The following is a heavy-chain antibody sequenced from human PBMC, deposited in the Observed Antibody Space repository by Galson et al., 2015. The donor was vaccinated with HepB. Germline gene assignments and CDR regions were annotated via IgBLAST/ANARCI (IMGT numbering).Heavy chain of an antibody. CDR3: AKDLIAVGSLDP. CDR1: GFTFSSYA. J-gene: IGHJ5*02. Sequence: SLRLSCAASGFTFSSYAMSWDRQAPGKGLEWVSAISGSGGSTYYADSVKGRFTISRDNSKNTLYLQINSLRAEDTAVYYCAKDLIAVGSLDPWGQGTLVTVSS. D-gene: IGHD6-19*01. V-gene: IGHV3-23*01. CDR2: ISGSGGST.